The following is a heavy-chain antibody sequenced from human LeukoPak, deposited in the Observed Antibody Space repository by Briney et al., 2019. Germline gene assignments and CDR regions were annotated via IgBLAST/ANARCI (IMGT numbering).Heavy chain of an antibody. CDR1: GVMFPSYW. Sequence: GGSLRLSCAASGVMFPSYWMAWVRQAPGKGLEWVANIKQDGSEKYYGDSVKGRFTISRDNAKDSVYLQMNSLRAEDTAVYYCARRHHFGFLDSWGQGTLVTVSS. CDR3: ARRHHFGFLDS. CDR2: IKQDGSEK. V-gene: IGHV3-7*04. D-gene: IGHD3-10*01. J-gene: IGHJ4*02.